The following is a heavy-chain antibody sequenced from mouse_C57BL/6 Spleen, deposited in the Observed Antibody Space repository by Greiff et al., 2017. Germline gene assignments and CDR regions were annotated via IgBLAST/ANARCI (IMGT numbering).Heavy chain of an antibody. CDR2: IYPRSGNT. V-gene: IGHV1-81*01. Sequence: QVQLKQSGAELARPGASVKLSCKASGYTFTSYGISWVKQRTGQGLEWIGEIYPRSGNTYYNEKFKGKATLTADKSSSTAYMALRSLTSEDSAVYFCARTPYDYDDEWDYWGQGTTLTVSS. J-gene: IGHJ2*01. CDR1: GYTFTSYG. D-gene: IGHD2-4*01. CDR3: ARTPYDYDDEWDY.